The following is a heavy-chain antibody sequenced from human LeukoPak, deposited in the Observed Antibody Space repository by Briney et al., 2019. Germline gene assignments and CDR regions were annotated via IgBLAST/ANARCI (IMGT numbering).Heavy chain of an antibody. J-gene: IGHJ4*02. CDR1: GFTFNYFW. Sequence: GGSLSLSCAASGFTFNYFWMHWVRQVAGKGLVWVSGINNDGTATYDEDSVKGRFTISRDNAKNTVYLQRNGLRAEDTTVYYCATVSEYWGQGTLVTVHS. V-gene: IGHV3-74*01. CDR3: ATVSEY. CDR2: INNDGTAT.